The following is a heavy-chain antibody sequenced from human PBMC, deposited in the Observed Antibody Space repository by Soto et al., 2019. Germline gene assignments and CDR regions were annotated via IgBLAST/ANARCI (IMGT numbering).Heavy chain of an antibody. D-gene: IGHD3-22*01. CDR1: GYTFTSYG. CDR3: ARDSPATEYYYDSSGYPLDY. J-gene: IGHJ4*02. Sequence: QVQLVQSGAEVKKPGASVKVSCKASGYTFTSYGISWVRQAPGQGLEWMGWISAYNGNTNYAQKLQGRVTMTTDTSTSTAYMELRSLRSDDTAVYYCARDSPATEYYYDSSGYPLDYWGQGTLVTVSS. CDR2: ISAYNGNT. V-gene: IGHV1-18*01.